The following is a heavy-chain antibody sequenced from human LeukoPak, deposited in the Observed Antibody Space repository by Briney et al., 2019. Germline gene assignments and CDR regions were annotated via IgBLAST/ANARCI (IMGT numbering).Heavy chain of an antibody. CDR1: GGTFSSYA. CDR2: IIPIFGTA. D-gene: IGHD4-11*01. CDR3: ARVVDYSNYYFDY. Sequence: EASVKVSCKASGGTFSSYAISWVRQAPGQGLEWMGGIIPIFGTANYAQKFQGRVTITADESTSTAYMELSSLRSEDTAVYYCARVVDYSNYYFDYWGQGTLVTVSS. J-gene: IGHJ4*02. V-gene: IGHV1-69*13.